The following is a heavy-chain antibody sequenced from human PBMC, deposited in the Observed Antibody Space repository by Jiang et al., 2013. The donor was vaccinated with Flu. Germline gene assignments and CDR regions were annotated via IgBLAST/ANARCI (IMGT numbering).Heavy chain of an antibody. J-gene: IGHJ4*02. D-gene: IGHD3-22*01. CDR2: INAGNGNT. V-gene: IGHV1-3*01. Sequence: GAEVKKPGASVKVSCKASGYTFTSYAMHWVRQAPGQRLEWMGWINAGNGNTKYSQKFQGRVTITRDTSASTAYMELSSLRSEDTAVYYCARSRDYYDSSGYYLKDYWGQGTLVTVSS. CDR1: GYTFTSYA. CDR3: ARSRDYYDSSGYYLKDY.